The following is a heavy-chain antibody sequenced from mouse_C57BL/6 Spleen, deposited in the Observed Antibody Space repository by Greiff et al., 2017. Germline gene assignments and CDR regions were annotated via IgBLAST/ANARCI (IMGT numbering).Heavy chain of an antibody. CDR1: GYTFTSYW. Sequence: QVHVKQPGAELVMPGASVKLSCKASGYTFTSYWMHWVKQRPGQGLEWIGEIDPSDSYTNYNQKFKGKSTLTVDKSSSTAYMQLSSLTSEDSAVYYCASLRPFAYWGQGTLVTVSA. CDR3: ASLRPFAY. J-gene: IGHJ3*01. D-gene: IGHD2-12*01. V-gene: IGHV1-69*01. CDR2: IDPSDSYT.